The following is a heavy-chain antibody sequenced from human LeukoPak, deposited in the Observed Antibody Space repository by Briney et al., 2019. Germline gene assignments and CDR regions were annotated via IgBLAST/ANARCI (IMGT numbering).Heavy chain of an antibody. CDR3: GRHGGAFEM. Sequence: GGSLRLSCAASGFTFDDYAMHWVRQAPGKGLEWVSGISWNSGNLGYADSVKGRFTISRDNAKNSLYLQMNSLRVEDTAVYYCGRHGGAFEMWGQGTMVTVSS. CDR1: GFTFDDYA. V-gene: IGHV3-9*01. CDR2: ISWNSGNL. J-gene: IGHJ3*02.